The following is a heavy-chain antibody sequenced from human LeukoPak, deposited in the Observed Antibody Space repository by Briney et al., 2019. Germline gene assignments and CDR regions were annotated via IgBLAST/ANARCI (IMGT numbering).Heavy chain of an antibody. V-gene: IGHV4-30-2*01. CDR1: GGSISSGGYY. CDR2: IYHSGST. D-gene: IGHD2-21*02. Sequence: SETLSLTCTVSGGSISSGGYYWSWIRQPPGKGLEWIGYIYHSGSTYYNPSLKSRVTISVDRSKNQFSLKLSSVTAADTAVYYCARDRGVVTAVFYYGMDVWGQGTTVTVSS. CDR3: ARDRGVVTAVFYYGMDV. J-gene: IGHJ6*02.